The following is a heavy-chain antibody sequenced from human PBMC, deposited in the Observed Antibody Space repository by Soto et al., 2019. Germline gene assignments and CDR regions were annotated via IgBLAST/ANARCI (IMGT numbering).Heavy chain of an antibody. CDR2: IDPSDSYT. J-gene: IGHJ6*02. Sequence: RSSCKGSGYSFTSYWISWVRQMPGKGLEWMGRIDPSDSYTNYSPSFQGHVTISADKSISTAYLQWSSLKASDTAMYYCARHRIVVVPAVNYGMDVWGQGTTVTVSS. D-gene: IGHD2-2*01. CDR1: GYSFTSYW. CDR3: ARHRIVVVPAVNYGMDV. V-gene: IGHV5-10-1*01.